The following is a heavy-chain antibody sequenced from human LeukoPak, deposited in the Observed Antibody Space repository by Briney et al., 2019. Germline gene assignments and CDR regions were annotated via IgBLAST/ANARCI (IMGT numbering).Heavy chain of an antibody. CDR2: ISSSGSTI. V-gene: IGHV3-48*03. Sequence: GGSLRLSCAASGFTFSSYEMNWVRQAPGKGLEWVSYISSSGSTIYYADSVKGRFTISRDNAKDSLYLQMNSLRAEDTAVYYCARGGGWLQLTFNFDYWGQGTLVTVSS. CDR1: GFTFSSYE. J-gene: IGHJ4*02. CDR3: ARGGGWLQLTFNFDY. D-gene: IGHD5-24*01.